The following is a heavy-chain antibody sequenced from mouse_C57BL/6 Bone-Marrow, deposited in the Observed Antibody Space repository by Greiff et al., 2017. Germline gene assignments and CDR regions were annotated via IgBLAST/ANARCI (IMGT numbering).Heavy chain of an antibody. Sequence: QLQQPGAELVKPGASVKMSCKASGYTFTSYWITWVKQRPGQGLEWIGDIYPGSGSTNYNEKFKSKATLTVDTSSSTAYMQLSSLTSEASAVYYCARPYYSNYWYFDVWGTGTTVTVSS. CDR1: GYTFTSYW. J-gene: IGHJ1*03. V-gene: IGHV1-55*01. CDR2: IYPGSGST. D-gene: IGHD2-5*01. CDR3: ARPYYSNYWYFDV.